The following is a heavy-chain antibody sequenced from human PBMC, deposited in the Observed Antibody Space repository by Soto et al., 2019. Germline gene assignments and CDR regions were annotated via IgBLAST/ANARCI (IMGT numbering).Heavy chain of an antibody. CDR2: IYFRGNT. D-gene: IGHD2-21*02. CDR1: GDSISSGSDY. V-gene: IGHV4-31*03. Sequence: QVQLQESGPGLVKPSQTLSLICTVSGDSISSGSDYWSWIRQYPGKGLEWVGSIYFRGNTFYNPSLKIRLTLSVDTSENQLFLELSSVIDADTGVYFCARKPWRLAKFDFWGQGVLVTVSS. CDR3: ARKPWRLAKFDF. J-gene: IGHJ4*02.